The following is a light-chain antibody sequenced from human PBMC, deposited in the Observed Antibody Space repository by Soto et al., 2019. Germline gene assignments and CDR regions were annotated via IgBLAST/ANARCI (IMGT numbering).Light chain of an antibody. CDR1: SSDVGGYNY. J-gene: IGLJ1*01. V-gene: IGLV2-14*01. Sequence: QSALTQPASVSGSPGQSITISCTGTSSDVGGYNYVSWYQQHPGKAPKLMIYDVSNRPSGVSNNSSASTSGNTASLTTSGFQAEDEAAYYYSSYTRSSTSYVFGTGTKLTVL. CDR2: DVS. CDR3: SSYTRSSTSYV.